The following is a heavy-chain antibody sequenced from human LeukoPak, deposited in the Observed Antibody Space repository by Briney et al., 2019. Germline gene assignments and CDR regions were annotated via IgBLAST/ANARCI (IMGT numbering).Heavy chain of an antibody. V-gene: IGHV3-49*03. CDR2: ISIKAHGGTT. Sequence: GGSLRLSCTASGFTFGDYAMSWFRQAPGEGLEWVGFISIKAHGGTTEYAASVKGRFTIARDDSKSIAYLQMDSLKTEDTAVYYCTRAGRYCSGGSCYSFYWGQGTLVTVAS. CDR3: TRAGRYCSGGSCYSFY. J-gene: IGHJ4*02. D-gene: IGHD2-15*01. CDR1: GFTFGDYA.